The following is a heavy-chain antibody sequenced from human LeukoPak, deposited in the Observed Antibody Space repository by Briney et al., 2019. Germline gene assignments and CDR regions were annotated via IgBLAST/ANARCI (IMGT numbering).Heavy chain of an antibody. J-gene: IGHJ3*01. CDR1: RYTFTDYY. CDR3: AREFRTTTWSYDAFDL. Sequence: ASVKVSCKASRYTFTDYYIHWVRQAPGQGLEWVGWINPTSGGTNYAQKFQDRVTMTRDTSNNTSYMELSRLTSDDTAVYYCAREFRTTTWSYDAFDLWGQGTMVTVSS. CDR2: INPTSGGT. V-gene: IGHV1-2*02. D-gene: IGHD1/OR15-1a*01.